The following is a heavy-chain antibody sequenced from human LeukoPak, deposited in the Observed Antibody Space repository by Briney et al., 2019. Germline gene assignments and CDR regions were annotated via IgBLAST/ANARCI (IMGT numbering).Heavy chain of an antibody. CDR1: GYTFTSYD. D-gene: IGHD4-23*01. V-gene: IGHV1-8*01. J-gene: IGHJ5*02. Sequence: ASVKVSSKASGYTFTSYDLNWVRQATGQGPEWIGWMNPNSGNTGYAQKFQGRVTLTRSTSISTAYMELRSLTSEDTAVYYCARDYGGNSGWFDPWGQGTLVTVSS. CDR3: ARDYGGNSGWFDP. CDR2: MNPNSGNT.